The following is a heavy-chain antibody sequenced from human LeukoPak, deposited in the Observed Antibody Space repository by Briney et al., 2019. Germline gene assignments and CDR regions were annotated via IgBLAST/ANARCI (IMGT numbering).Heavy chain of an antibody. D-gene: IGHD3-9*01. CDR1: GYTFTGYY. CDR2: INPNSGGT. CDR3: ASQLLTGYMPDY. V-gene: IGHV1-2*02. J-gene: IGHJ4*02. Sequence: ASVRVSCKASGYTFTGYYMHWVRQAPGQGLEWMGWINPNSGGTNYAQKFQGRVTMTRDTSISTAYMELSRLRSDDTAVYYCASQLLTGYMPDYWGQGTLVTVSS.